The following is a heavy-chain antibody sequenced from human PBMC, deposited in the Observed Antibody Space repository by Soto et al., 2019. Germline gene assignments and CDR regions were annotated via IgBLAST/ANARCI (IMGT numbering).Heavy chain of an antibody. J-gene: IGHJ4*02. CDR1: GFTFSSYW. CDR2: IKQDGSEK. D-gene: IGHD3-22*01. Sequence: GGSLRLSCAASGFTFSSYWMSWVRQAPGKGLEWVANIKQDGSEKYYVDSVKGRFTISRDNAKNSLHLQMNSLRAEDTAVYYCVRARADYYDSSGYPHGYWGQGTLVTVSS. CDR3: VRARADYYDSSGYPHGY. V-gene: IGHV3-7*01.